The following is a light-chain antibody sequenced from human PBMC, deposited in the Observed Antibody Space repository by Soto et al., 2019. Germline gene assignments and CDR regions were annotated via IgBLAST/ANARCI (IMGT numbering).Light chain of an antibody. CDR1: QSVSNNY. V-gene: IGKV3-20*01. Sequence: EIVLTQSPGTLSLSPGERATLSCRASQSVSNNYLAWYQQKPGPAPRLLIYGASNRATGIPDRCSGSGSGTDFTLTISRLEPEDFAVYYCQQYCSSGTFGQGTKVEIK. CDR3: QQYCSSGT. J-gene: IGKJ1*01. CDR2: GAS.